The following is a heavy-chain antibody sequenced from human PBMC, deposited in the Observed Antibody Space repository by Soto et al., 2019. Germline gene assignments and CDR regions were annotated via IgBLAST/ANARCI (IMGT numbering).Heavy chain of an antibody. V-gene: IGHV3-23*01. Sequence: PGGSLRLSCEASGFIFSTYSMTWVRQVPGKGLEWVAAVSPSGDSTYYADSLKGRLTISRDNSKNTVFLQRNSLSADDTGLYYCVKEADVCGQGISVTVSS. CDR3: VKEADV. J-gene: IGHJ6*02. CDR1: GFIFSTYS. CDR2: VSPSGDST.